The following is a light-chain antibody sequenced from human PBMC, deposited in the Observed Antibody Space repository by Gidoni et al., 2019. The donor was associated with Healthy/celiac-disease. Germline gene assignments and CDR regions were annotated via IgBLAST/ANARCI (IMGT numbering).Light chain of an antibody. CDR1: QSVSSY. Sequence: EIVSTQSPAALSLSRGERATLSCRASQSVSSYLAWYQQKPGQAPRLLIYDASNRATGIPARFSGSGSGTDFTLTISSLEPEDFAVYYCQQRSNWPCTFGQGTKLEIK. J-gene: IGKJ2*02. CDR2: DAS. V-gene: IGKV3-11*01. CDR3: QQRSNWPCT.